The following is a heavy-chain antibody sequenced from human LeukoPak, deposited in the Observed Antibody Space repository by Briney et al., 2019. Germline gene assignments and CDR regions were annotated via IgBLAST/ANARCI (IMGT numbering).Heavy chain of an antibody. CDR1: GYNVTSYY. Sequence: ASVKVSCKASGYNVTSYYMHWVRQAPGQGLEWMGIINPSGGSTRYAQKFQGRVTMTRDTSTSTVYMELSSLRSEDTAVYYCASREYCSSTSCSPRIDAFDIWGQGTMVTVSS. CDR3: ASREYCSSTSCSPRIDAFDI. D-gene: IGHD2-2*01. V-gene: IGHV1-46*01. CDR2: INPSGGST. J-gene: IGHJ3*02.